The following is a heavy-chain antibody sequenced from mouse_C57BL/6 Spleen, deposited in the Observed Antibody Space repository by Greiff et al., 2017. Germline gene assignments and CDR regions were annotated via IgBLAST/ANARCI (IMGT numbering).Heavy chain of an antibody. J-gene: IGHJ3*01. Sequence: VQLQQPGAELVRPGSSVKLSCKASGYTFTSYWMHWVKQRPIQGLEWIGNIDPSDSETHYNQKFKDKATLTVDKSSSTAYMQLSSLTSEDSAVYYCAREGLTGTWFAYGGQGTLVTVSA. D-gene: IGHD4-1*01. CDR3: AREGLTGTWFAY. V-gene: IGHV1-52*01. CDR1: GYTFTSYW. CDR2: IDPSDSET.